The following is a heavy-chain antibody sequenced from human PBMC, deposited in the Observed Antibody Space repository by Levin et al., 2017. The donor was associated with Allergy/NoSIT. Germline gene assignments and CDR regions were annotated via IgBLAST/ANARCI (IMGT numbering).Heavy chain of an antibody. CDR3: ARAYGDFRGLDYYYAMDV. CDR2: IFSTGST. V-gene: IGHV4-30-4*01. D-gene: IGHD2-21*02. CDR1: GDSFRGGDYY. Sequence: ASETLSLTCTVSGDSFRGGDYYYSWVRQPPGKGLEWLGYIFSTGSTYYNSSLKSRLTISEDTSNNQFSLTLTSVTAADTAVYYCARAYGDFRGLDYYYAMDVWGQGTTVTVSS. J-gene: IGHJ6*02.